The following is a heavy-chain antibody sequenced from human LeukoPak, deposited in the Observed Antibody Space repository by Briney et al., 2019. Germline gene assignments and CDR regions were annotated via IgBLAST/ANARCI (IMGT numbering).Heavy chain of an antibody. V-gene: IGHV1-2*02. CDR1: GYTFTAYY. Sequence: ASVKVSCKASGYTFTAYYMHWVRQAPGQGLEWMGWVNPNSGGTNYAQKFQGRVTMTRDTSISTAYMELSRLRSDDTAVFYCARDYYDSSGYGSFDYWGQGTLVTVSS. CDR3: ARDYYDSSGYGSFDY. J-gene: IGHJ4*02. CDR2: VNPNSGGT. D-gene: IGHD3-22*01.